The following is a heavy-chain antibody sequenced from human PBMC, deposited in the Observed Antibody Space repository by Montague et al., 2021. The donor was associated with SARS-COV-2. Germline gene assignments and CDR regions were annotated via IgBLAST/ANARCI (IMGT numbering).Heavy chain of an antibody. CDR2: IYYSGST. CDR1: GGSISSYY. V-gene: IGHV4-59*13. CDR3: AGGFDY. Sequence: SETLSLTCTVSGGSISSYYWSWIRQPPGKGLEWIGYIYYSGSTNYNPSLRSRVTISVDTSKNQSPLKLGSVAAADTAVYYCAGGFDYWGQGTLVTVSS. J-gene: IGHJ4*02.